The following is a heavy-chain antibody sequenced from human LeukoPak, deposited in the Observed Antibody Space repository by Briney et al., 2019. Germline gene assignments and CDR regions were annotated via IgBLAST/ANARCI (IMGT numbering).Heavy chain of an antibody. D-gene: IGHD2-2*01. CDR2: ISSSSSYI. CDR1: GFTFSSYS. Sequence: GGSLRLSCAASGFTFSSYSMNWVRQAPGKGLEWVSSISSSSSYIYYADSVKGRFTISRDNAKNSLYLQMNSLRAEDTAVYYCAREAPTSCHDYWGRGTLVTVSS. V-gene: IGHV3-21*01. CDR3: AREAPTSCHDY. J-gene: IGHJ4*02.